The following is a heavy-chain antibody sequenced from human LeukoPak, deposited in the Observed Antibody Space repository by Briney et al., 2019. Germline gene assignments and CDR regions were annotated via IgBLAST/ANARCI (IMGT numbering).Heavy chain of an antibody. D-gene: IGHD3-22*01. J-gene: IGHJ5*02. CDR1: GGPISSGGYS. CDR3: ARTNYYDSSGYYRLYNWFDP. V-gene: IGHV4-30-4*07. CDR2: IYYSGST. Sequence: PSETLSLTCAVSGGPISSGGYSWSWIRQPPGKGLEWIGYIYYSGSTYYNPSLKSRVTISVDTSKNQFSLKLSSVTAADTAVYYSARTNYYDSSGYYRLYNWFDPWGQGTLVTVSS.